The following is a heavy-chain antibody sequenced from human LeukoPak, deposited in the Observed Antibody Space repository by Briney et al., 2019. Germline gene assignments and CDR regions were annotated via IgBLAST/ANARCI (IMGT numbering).Heavy chain of an antibody. CDR2: IYHSGST. J-gene: IGHJ5*02. V-gene: IGHV4-30-2*01. D-gene: IGHD3-10*01. CDR1: GGSISSGDYY. Sequence: SETLSLTCTVSGGSISSGDYYWSWIRQPPGKGQEWIGYIYHSGSTYYNPSLKSRVTISVDRSKNQFSLKLSSVTAADTAVYYCARGTYYYGSGSYYNEDWFDPWGQGTLVTVSS. CDR3: ARGTYYYGSGSYYNEDWFDP.